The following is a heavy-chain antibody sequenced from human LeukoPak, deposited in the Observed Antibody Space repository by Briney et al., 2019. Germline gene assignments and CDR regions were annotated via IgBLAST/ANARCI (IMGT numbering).Heavy chain of an antibody. CDR2: ITSTSSFI. Sequence: GGSLRLSCTTSGFTFKAYTMNWVRQTPGRGLEWISSITSTSSFIHYADSVKGRFTISRDNDNNSLYLQMKSRRAEDTALYYCARRGYYDYSGFDYWGQGTLVTVSS. CDR3: ARRGYYDYSGFDY. CDR1: GFTFKAYT. V-gene: IGHV3-21*01. D-gene: IGHD3-22*01. J-gene: IGHJ4*02.